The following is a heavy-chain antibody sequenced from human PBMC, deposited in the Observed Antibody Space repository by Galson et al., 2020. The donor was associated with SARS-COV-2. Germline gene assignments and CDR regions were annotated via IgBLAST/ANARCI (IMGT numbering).Heavy chain of an antibody. CDR3: ARYGQYFQH. Sequence: SETLSLTCTVSGGSISSYYWSWIRQPPGKGLEWIGYVYYSGSTYYNPSLRSRVTISVDTSKNQFSLNLSSVTAADTAVYYCARYGQYFQHWGQGTLVTVSS. V-gene: IGHV4-59*08. J-gene: IGHJ1*01. D-gene: IGHD3-10*01. CDR2: VYYSGST. CDR1: GGSISSYY.